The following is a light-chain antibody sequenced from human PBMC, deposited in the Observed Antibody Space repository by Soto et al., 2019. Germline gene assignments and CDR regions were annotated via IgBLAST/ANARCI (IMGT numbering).Light chain of an antibody. Sequence: ESVLTQSPGTLSLSPCERATLSCRPSQSVSSSFVAWHQQQAGQAPLLLIYGSSSRATVLPDRFSGSGSGTFFTLTISRLEPEDFAFYYCQQYGSSGTFGQGTKVDIK. CDR1: QSVSSSF. V-gene: IGKV3-20*01. CDR2: GSS. CDR3: QQYGSSGT. J-gene: IGKJ1*01.